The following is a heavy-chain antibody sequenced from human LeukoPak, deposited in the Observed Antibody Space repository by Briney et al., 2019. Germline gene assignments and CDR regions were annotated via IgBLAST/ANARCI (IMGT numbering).Heavy chain of an antibody. Sequence: SETQSLTCTVSGGSISTYYWGWIRQPPGKGLEWIGYIHYSGGTRYNPSLNSRATISIDTSKNQFSLQLSSVTAADTALYYCARRRAEGGSDGHYNWFDPWGQGTVVTVSS. D-gene: IGHD6-25*01. CDR1: GGSISTYY. CDR3: ARRRAEGGSDGHYNWFDP. CDR2: IHYSGGT. J-gene: IGHJ5*02. V-gene: IGHV4-59*08.